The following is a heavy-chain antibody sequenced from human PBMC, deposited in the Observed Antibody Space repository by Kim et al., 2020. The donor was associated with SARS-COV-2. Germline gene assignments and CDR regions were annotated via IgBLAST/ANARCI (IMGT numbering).Heavy chain of an antibody. D-gene: IGHD6-13*01. V-gene: IGHV4-31*03. CDR3: ARATKQQLPSYYDYGMDV. J-gene: IGHJ6*02. Sequence: SETLSLTCTVSGGSISSGGYYWSWIRQHPGKGLEWIGYIYYSGSTYYNPSLKSRVTISVETSKNQFALKLSSVTAADTAVYYCARATKQQLPSYYDYGMDVWGQGTTVTVSS. CDR2: IYYSGST. CDR1: GGSISSGGYY.